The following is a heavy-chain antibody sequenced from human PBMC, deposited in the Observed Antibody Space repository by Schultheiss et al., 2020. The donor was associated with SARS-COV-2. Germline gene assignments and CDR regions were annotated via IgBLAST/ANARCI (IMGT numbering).Heavy chain of an antibody. Sequence: GESLKISCAASGFTFSSYWMSWVRQAPGKGLEWVANIKQDGSEKYYVDSVKGRFTISRDNAKNSLYLQMNSLRAEDTAVYYCARASRSSSTSSYAFDIWGQGTMVTVSS. CDR1: GFTFSSYW. J-gene: IGHJ3*02. V-gene: IGHV3-7*03. D-gene: IGHD2-2*01. CDR3: ARASRSSSTSSYAFDI. CDR2: IKQDGSEK.